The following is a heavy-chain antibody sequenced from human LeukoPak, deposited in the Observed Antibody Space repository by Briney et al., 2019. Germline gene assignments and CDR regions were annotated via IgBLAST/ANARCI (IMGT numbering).Heavy chain of an antibody. CDR2: INHSGST. D-gene: IGHD3-10*01. V-gene: IGHV4-30-2*01. CDR3: ARVRGDYYYYYYMDV. Sequence: PSQTLSLTCTVSGGSISSGGYYWSWIRQPPGKGLEWIGEINHSGSTNYNPSLKSRVTISVDTSKNQFSLKLSSMTAADTAVYYCARVRGDYYYYYYMDVWGKGTTVTVSS. CDR1: GGSISSGGYY. J-gene: IGHJ6*03.